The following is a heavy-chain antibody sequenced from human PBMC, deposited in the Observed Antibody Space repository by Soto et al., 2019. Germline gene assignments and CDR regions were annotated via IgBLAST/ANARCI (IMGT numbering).Heavy chain of an antibody. Sequence: QVQLQESGPGLVKPSGTLSLTCAVSGGSISSTNWWSWVRQAPGKGLEWIGEMFHSGSPNYNPSLKSRAPISVDESKNQISLRLTSVTAADTAVYYCARAPTPYYYYYGMDVWGQGTTVTVSS. CDR2: MFHSGSP. CDR3: ARAPTPYYYYYGMDV. J-gene: IGHJ6*02. D-gene: IGHD2-15*01. V-gene: IGHV4-4*02. CDR1: GGSISSTNW.